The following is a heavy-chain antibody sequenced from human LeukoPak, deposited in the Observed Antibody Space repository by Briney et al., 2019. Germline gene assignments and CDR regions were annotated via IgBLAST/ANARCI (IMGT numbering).Heavy chain of an antibody. CDR2: ISSSSSYI. D-gene: IGHD3-3*01. CDR3: ARGVSLPYDFWEKSWFDP. CDR1: GFTFSSYS. V-gene: IGHV3-21*01. Sequence: GGSLRPSCAASGFTFSSYSMNWVRQAPGKGLEWVSSISSSSSYIYYADSVKGRFTISRDNAKNSLYLQMNSLRAEDTAVYYCARGVSLPYDFWEKSWFDPWGQGNLVTVSS. J-gene: IGHJ5*02.